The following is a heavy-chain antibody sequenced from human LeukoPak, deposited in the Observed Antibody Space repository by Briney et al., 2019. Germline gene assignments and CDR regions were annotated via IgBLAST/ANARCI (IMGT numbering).Heavy chain of an antibody. J-gene: IGHJ6*03. CDR1: GFTFSSYG. Sequence: GGSLRLSCAASGFTFSSYGMHWVRPAPGKGLEWVAFIRYDGSNKYYADSVKGRFTISRDNSKNTLYLQMNSLRAEDTAVYYCTKETYGSGDYYFYYYMDVWGKGTTVTISS. D-gene: IGHD3-10*01. V-gene: IGHV3-30*02. CDR3: TKETYGSGDYYFYYYMDV. CDR2: IRYDGSNK.